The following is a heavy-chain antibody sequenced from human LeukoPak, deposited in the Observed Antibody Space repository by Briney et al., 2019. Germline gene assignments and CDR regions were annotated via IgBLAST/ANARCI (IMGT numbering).Heavy chain of an antibody. CDR2: IYPGDSDT. Sequence: GESLKISCKGSGYSFTRYWIGWVRHMPGKGLEWMGIIYPGDSDTRYSPSFPGQVTISADKAISTAYLQWSSLEASDTAMYYCARRSGSYYAFDYWGQGTLVTVSS. CDR1: GYSFTRYW. J-gene: IGHJ4*02. D-gene: IGHD1-26*01. CDR3: ARRSGSYYAFDY. V-gene: IGHV5-51*01.